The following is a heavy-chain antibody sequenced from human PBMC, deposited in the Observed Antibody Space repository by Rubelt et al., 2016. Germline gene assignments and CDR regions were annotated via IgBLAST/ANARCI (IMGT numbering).Heavy chain of an antibody. Sequence: QLQLQESGPGLVKPSETLSLTCTVSGGSISSSVYYWGWIRQPPGKGLEWIGSVIYSGSTYYNPSLKSRLTISVDTSKSQFSRKLSSVTAADTAVYYCARRPAGSYQPIDHWGQGTLVTVSS. CDR2: VIYSGST. D-gene: IGHD2-2*01. CDR1: GGSISSSVYY. CDR3: ARRPAGSYQPIDH. J-gene: IGHJ4*02. V-gene: IGHV4-39*01.